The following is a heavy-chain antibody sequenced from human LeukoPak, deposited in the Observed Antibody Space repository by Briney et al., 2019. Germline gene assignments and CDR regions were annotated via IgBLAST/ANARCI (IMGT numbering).Heavy chain of an antibody. CDR3: AKNYYGSGSDKPDDY. D-gene: IGHD3-10*01. J-gene: IGHJ4*02. V-gene: IGHV3-21*04. CDR1: GITFSNYN. CDR2: ITSSSSYT. Sequence: GGSLRLSCAAPGITFSNYNMNWVRQAPGKGLEWISSITSSSSYTFYADSVKGRFTISRDNSKNTLYLQMNSLRAEDTAVYYCAKNYYGSGSDKPDDYWGQGTLVTVSS.